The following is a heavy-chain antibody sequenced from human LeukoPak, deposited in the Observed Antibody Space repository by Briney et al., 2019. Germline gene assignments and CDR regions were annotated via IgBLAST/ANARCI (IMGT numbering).Heavy chain of an antibody. J-gene: IGHJ4*02. D-gene: IGHD3-10*01. V-gene: IGHV3-23*01. Sequence: GGSMRLSCAASGFTFSSYAMNWVRQAPGKGLEWVSGISGSGGSTYYADSVKGRFTISRDNSKNTLYLQMNSLRAEDTAVYYCAKAVDVSGSYGYFDYWGQGTLVTVSS. CDR1: GFTFSSYA. CDR3: AKAVDVSGSYGYFDY. CDR2: ISGSGGST.